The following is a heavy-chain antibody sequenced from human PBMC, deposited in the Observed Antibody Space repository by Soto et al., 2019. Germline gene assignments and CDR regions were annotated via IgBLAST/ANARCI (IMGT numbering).Heavy chain of an antibody. CDR3: AHIPNYYQYDWFDP. CDR2: IYWDDDK. CDR1: GFSLTTRGVG. J-gene: IGHJ5*02. D-gene: IGHD3-16*01. Sequence: QITLKESGPTLVKPTQTLTLTCTFSGFSLTTRGVGVGWIRQPPGKALECLALIYWDDDKRYSPSLQSRLSIPQDPSKNQVVLTMTNVDPVDTATYYCAHIPNYYQYDWFDPWGQGTLVSVSS. V-gene: IGHV2-5*02.